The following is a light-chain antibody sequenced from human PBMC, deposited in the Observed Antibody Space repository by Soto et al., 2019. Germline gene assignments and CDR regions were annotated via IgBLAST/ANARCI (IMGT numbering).Light chain of an antibody. V-gene: IGLV1-40*01. J-gene: IGLJ3*02. Sequence: QSVLTQPPSVSGAPGQRVTISCTGTTSNIGAGYDVHWYQQRPGTAPKLLIYGNSNRSSGVPNRFSGSKSGTSASLAITGLQAEDEADYSCQSYDSSLSAWVFGGGTKLTVL. CDR3: QSYDSSLSAWV. CDR2: GNS. CDR1: TSNIGAGYD.